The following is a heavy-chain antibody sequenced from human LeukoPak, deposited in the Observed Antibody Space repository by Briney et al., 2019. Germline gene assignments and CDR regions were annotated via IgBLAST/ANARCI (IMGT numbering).Heavy chain of an antibody. CDR3: AKTLGVNYDSSGYSVWQGGAFNVPLDY. J-gene: IGHJ4*02. Sequence: GGSLRLSCAASGFTFSSYAMSWVRQTPGKGLEWVSAISGSGGSTYYADSVKGRFTISRDNSKNTLYLQMNSLRAEDTAVYYCAKTLGVNYDSSGYSVWQGGAFNVPLDYWGQGILVTVSS. V-gene: IGHV3-23*01. CDR2: ISGSGGST. D-gene: IGHD3-22*01. CDR1: GFTFSSYA.